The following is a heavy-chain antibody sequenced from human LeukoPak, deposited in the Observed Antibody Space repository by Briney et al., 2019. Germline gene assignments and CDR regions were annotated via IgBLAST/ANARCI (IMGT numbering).Heavy chain of an antibody. CDR3: ARDSEAAAGTGGYYFDY. V-gene: IGHV1-2*02. D-gene: IGHD6-13*01. J-gene: IGHJ4*02. CDR2: INPNSGGT. Sequence: ASVKVSCTASGYTFTGYYMHWVRQAPGQGLEWMGWINPNSGGTNYAQKFQGRVTMTRDTSISTAYMELSRLRSDDTAVYYCARDSEAAAGTGGYYFDYWGQGTLVTVSS. CDR1: GYTFTGYY.